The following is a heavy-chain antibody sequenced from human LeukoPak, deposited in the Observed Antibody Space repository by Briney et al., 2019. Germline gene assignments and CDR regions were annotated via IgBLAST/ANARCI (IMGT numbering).Heavy chain of an antibody. CDR1: GFTFSSYA. J-gene: IGHJ4*02. CDR2: ISGSGGST. CDR3: AKTPVYYPINY. V-gene: IGHV3-23*01. Sequence: GGSLRLSCAASGFTFSSYAMSWVRQAPGKGLEWVSAISGSGGSTYYADSVKGRFTIPRDNSKNTLYLQMNSLRAEDTAVYYCAKTPVYYPINYWGQGTLVTVSS. D-gene: IGHD2/OR15-2a*01.